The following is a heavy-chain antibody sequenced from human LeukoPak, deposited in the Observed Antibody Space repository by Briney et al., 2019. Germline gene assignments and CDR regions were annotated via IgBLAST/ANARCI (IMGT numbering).Heavy chain of an antibody. V-gene: IGHV1-2*02. CDR1: GYTFTGYY. CDR3: ASDTVSYYYYGRDV. CDR2: INPNSGGT. D-gene: IGHD5/OR15-5a*01. J-gene: IGHJ6*02. Sequence: ASVKVSCKASGYTFTGYYMHWVRQAPGQGLEWMGWINPNSGGTNYAQKFQGRVTMTRDTSISTAYMELSRLRSDDTAVYYCASDTVSYYYYGRDVWGQGTTVTVSS.